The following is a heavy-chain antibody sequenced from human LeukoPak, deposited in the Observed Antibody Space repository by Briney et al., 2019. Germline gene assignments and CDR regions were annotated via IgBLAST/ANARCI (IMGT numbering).Heavy chain of an antibody. CDR3: AAGPIGGYYFDY. V-gene: IGHV3-7*01. D-gene: IGHD1-26*01. CDR2: IKQDGSEK. J-gene: IGHJ4*02. Sequence: GGSLRLSCAASGFTVSSNYMSWVRQAPGKGLEWVANIKQDGSEKYYVDSVKGRFTISRDNAKNSLYLQMNSLRAEDTAVYYCAAGPIGGYYFDYWGQGTLVTVSS. CDR1: GFTVSSNY.